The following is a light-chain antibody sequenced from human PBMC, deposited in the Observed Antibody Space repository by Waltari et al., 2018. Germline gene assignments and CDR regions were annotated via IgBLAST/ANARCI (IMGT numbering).Light chain of an antibody. Sequence: DIQMTQSPSSLYASVGDRVTITCRARENIGRYLSWYQHKPGKAPNLLIYFASTLQSGVPSRFSGSGFGTDFTLTINSLHPEDFATYYCQQSYSTNLYTFGHGTKLEIK. CDR2: FAS. V-gene: IGKV1-39*01. CDR3: QQSYSTNLYT. J-gene: IGKJ2*01. CDR1: ENIGRY.